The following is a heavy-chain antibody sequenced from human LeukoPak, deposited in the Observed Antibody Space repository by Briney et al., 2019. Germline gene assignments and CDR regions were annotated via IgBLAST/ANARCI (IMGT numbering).Heavy chain of an antibody. D-gene: IGHD2-8*01. CDR3: AREKAKYCTNGVCYMRHYYYYGMDV. CDR2: INHSGST. Sequence: PSETLSLTCAVYGGSFSGYYWSWSRQPPGKGLEWIGEINHSGSTNYNPSLKSRVTISVDTSKNQFSLKLSSVTAADTAVYYCAREKAKYCTNGVCYMRHYYYYGMDVWGQGTTVTVSS. CDR1: GGSFSGYY. V-gene: IGHV4-34*01. J-gene: IGHJ6*02.